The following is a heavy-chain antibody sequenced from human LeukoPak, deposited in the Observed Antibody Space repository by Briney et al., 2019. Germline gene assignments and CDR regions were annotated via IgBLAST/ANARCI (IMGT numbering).Heavy chain of an antibody. V-gene: IGHV4-34*01. CDR2: INHSGST. Sequence: PSETLSLTCAVYGGSFSGYYWSWIRQPPGKGLEWIGEINHSGSTNYNPSLKSRVTISVDTSKNQFSLKLSSVTAADTAVYYCARGVVVVATHDYRDYYYYMDVWGKGTTVTVSS. J-gene: IGHJ6*03. CDR3: ARGVVVVATHDYRDYYYYMDV. CDR1: GGSFSGYY. D-gene: IGHD2-15*01.